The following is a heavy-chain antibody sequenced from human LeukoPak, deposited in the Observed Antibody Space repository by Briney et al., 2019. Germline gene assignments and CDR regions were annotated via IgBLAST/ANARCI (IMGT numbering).Heavy chain of an antibody. CDR2: MNPNSGNT. D-gene: IGHD7-27*01. CDR1: GYTFTSYD. J-gene: IGHJ4*02. V-gene: IGHV1-8*01. CDR3: ARGSTNWGSNFDY. Sequence: RASVKVSCKASGYTFTSYDINWVRQATGQGLEWMGWMNPNSGNTGYAQKFQGRVTMTRNTSISTAYMELSSLRSEDTAVYYCARGSTNWGSNFDYWGQGTLVTVSS.